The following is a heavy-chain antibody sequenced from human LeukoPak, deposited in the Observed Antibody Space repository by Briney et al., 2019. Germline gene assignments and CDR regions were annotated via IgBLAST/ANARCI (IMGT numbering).Heavy chain of an antibody. Sequence: GGSLRLSCAASGFTFSSYGMHWVRQAPGKGLEWVAVISYDGSNKYYADSVKGRFTVSKDNFKDTLYLHMNGLRPEDSAVYYCSREASEAFDIWGQGSMVTVS. V-gene: IGHV3-30*03. CDR1: GFTFSSYG. CDR2: ISYDGSNK. CDR3: SREASEAFDI. J-gene: IGHJ3*02.